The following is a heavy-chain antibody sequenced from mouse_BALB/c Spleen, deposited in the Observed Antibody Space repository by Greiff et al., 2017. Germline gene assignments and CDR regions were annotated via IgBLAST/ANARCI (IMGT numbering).Heavy chain of an antibody. D-gene: IGHD1-1*01. CDR3: ARWRYYGSYWYFDV. V-gene: IGHV5-17*02. J-gene: IGHJ1*01. Sequence: EVQLVESGGGLVQPGGSRKLSCAASGFTFSSFGMHWVRQAPEKGLEWVAYISSGSSTIYYADTVKGRFTISRDNPKNTLFLQMTSLRSEDTAMYYCARWRYYGSYWYFDVWGAGTTVTVSS. CDR1: GFTFSSFG. CDR2: ISSGSSTI.